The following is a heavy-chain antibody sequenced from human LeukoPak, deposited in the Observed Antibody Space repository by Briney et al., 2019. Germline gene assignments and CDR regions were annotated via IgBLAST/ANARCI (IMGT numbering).Heavy chain of an antibody. J-gene: IGHJ3*02. CDR1: GGSISSYY. CDR3: ARVDCSSTSCYTRYAFDI. CDR2: MYYSGST. Sequence: PSETLSLTCTVSGGSISSYYWSWIRQPPGKGLEWIGYMYYSGSTNYNPSLKSRVTISVDTSKNQFSLKLSSVTAADTAVYYCARVDCSSTSCYTRYAFDIWGQGTMVTVSS. D-gene: IGHD2-2*02. V-gene: IGHV4-59*01.